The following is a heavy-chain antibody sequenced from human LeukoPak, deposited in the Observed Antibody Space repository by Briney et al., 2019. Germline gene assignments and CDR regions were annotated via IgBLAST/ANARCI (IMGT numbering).Heavy chain of an antibody. D-gene: IGHD3-22*01. J-gene: IGHJ4*02. Sequence: SETLSLTCTVSGGSISSRSYYWGWIRQPPGKGLEWIGNIYYSGSTYYHPSLKSRVTISVDTSKNQFSLKLSSVTAADTAVYYCARGPVRGPVYYYDSSGYLGGFDYWGQGTLVTVSS. CDR2: IYYSGST. V-gene: IGHV4-39*07. CDR1: GGSISSRSYY. CDR3: ARGPVRGPVYYYDSSGYLGGFDY.